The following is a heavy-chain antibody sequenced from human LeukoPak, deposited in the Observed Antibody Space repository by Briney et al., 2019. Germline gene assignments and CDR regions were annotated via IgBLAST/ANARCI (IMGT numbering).Heavy chain of an antibody. CDR2: IYTSGST. D-gene: IGHD3-3*01. CDR3: ARDSMTNTIFGVVDYMDV. V-gene: IGHV4-4*07. Sequence: SATLSLTCTVSGGSISSYYWSWIRQPAGKGLEWIGRIYTSGSTNYNPSLKSRVTISVDTSKNQFSLKLSSVTAADTAVYYCARDSMTNTIFGVVDYMDVWGKGTTVTVSS. CDR1: GGSISSYY. J-gene: IGHJ6*03.